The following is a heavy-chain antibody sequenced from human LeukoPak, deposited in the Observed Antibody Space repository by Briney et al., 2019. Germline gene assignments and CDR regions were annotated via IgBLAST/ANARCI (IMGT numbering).Heavy chain of an antibody. CDR3: ANLAYDFWSGYYEDRGYFDY. CDR1: GFTFSSYG. V-gene: IGHV3-30*18. D-gene: IGHD3-3*01. Sequence: GRSLRLSCAASGFTFSSYGMHWVRQAPGKGLEWVAVISYDGSNKYYADSVKGRFTISRDNSKNTLYLQMNSLRAEDTAVYYCANLAYDFWSGYYEDRGYFDYWGQGTLVTVSS. J-gene: IGHJ4*02. CDR2: ISYDGSNK.